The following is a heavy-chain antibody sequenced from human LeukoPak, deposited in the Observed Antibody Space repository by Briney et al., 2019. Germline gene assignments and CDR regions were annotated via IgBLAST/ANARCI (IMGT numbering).Heavy chain of an antibody. J-gene: IGHJ4*02. CDR2: IYYSGST. CDR1: GGSISSSSYY. Sequence: SETLSLTCTVSGGSISSSSYYWGWIRQPPGKGLEWIGSIYYSGSTYYNPSLKSRVTISVDTSKNQFSLKLSSVTAADTAVYYCARHEGILFGVVTSFDYWGQGTLVTVSS. V-gene: IGHV4-39*01. D-gene: IGHD3-3*01. CDR3: ARHEGILFGVVTSFDY.